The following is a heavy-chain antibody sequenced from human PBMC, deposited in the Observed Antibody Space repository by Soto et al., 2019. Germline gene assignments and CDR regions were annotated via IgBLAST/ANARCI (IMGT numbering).Heavy chain of an antibody. D-gene: IGHD4-17*01. Sequence: EVQLLESGGGLVQPGGSLRLSCAASGFTFSSYAMSWVRQAPGKGLEWVSAISGSGGSTYYADSVKGRFTISRDNSKNTLYLQMNSLRAEDTAVYYCAKDDYGDYSGYYYGMDVWGQGTTVTVSS. J-gene: IGHJ6*02. V-gene: IGHV3-23*01. CDR1: GFTFSSYA. CDR2: ISGSGGST. CDR3: AKDDYGDYSGYYYGMDV.